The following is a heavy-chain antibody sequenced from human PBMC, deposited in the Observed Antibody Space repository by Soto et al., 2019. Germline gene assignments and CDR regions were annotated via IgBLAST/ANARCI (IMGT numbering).Heavy chain of an antibody. Sequence: EVQLVESGGGLVKPGGSLRLSCAASGFTFSSYSMNWVRQAPGKGLEWVSSISSSSYIYYADSVKGRFTISRDNAKNSLYLQMNSLRAEDTAVYYCARHRGNFDWLLWGRNWFDPWGQGTLVTVSS. CDR3: ARHRGNFDWLLWGRNWFDP. D-gene: IGHD3-9*01. CDR2: ISSSSYI. CDR1: GFTFSSYS. V-gene: IGHV3-21*01. J-gene: IGHJ5*02.